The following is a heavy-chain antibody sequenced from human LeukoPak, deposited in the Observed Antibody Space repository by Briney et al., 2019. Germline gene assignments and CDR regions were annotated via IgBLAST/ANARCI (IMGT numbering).Heavy chain of an antibody. D-gene: IGHD4-17*01. V-gene: IGHV3-23*01. CDR2: INRSGGNT. CDR1: GFTFSSYA. J-gene: IGHJ3*02. Sequence: PPGGSLRLSCAASGFTFSSYAVSWVRQAPGKGLDWVSTINRSGGNTYYADSVKGRFTISRDISKNTLYLQMNSLRAEDTAIYYSAKHHYVDYQKSVAFDIWGQGTMVTVSS. CDR3: AKHHYVDYQKSVAFDI.